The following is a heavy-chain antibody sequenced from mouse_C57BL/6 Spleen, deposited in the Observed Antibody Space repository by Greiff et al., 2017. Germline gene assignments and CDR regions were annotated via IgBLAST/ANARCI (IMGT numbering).Heavy chain of an antibody. V-gene: IGHV1-53*01. CDR2: INPSNGGT. D-gene: IGHD2-4*01. Sequence: QVHVKQPGTELVKPGASVKLSCKASGYTFTSYWMHWVKQRPGQGLEWIGNINPSNGGTNYNEKFKSKATLTVDKSSSTAYMQLSSLTSEDSAVYYCARWGYYDYDSWFAYWGQGTLVTVSA. CDR1: GYTFTSYW. CDR3: ARWGYYDYDSWFAY. J-gene: IGHJ3*01.